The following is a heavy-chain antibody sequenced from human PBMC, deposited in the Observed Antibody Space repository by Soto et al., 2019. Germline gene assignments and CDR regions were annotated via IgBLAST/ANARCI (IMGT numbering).Heavy chain of an antibody. CDR1: CGSISSYY. J-gene: IGHJ5*02. Sequence: PSETLSLTCTVSCGSISSYYWSWIRQPPGKGLEWIGYIYYSGSTNYNPSLKSRVTISVDTSKNQFSLKLSSVTAADTAVYYCARRVYCSGGSCYSQGWFDPWGQGTLVTVSS. V-gene: IGHV4-59*01. D-gene: IGHD2-15*01. CDR2: IYYSGST. CDR3: ARRVYCSGGSCYSQGWFDP.